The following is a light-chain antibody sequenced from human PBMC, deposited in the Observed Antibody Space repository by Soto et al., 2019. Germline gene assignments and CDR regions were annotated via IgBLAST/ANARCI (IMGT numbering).Light chain of an antibody. CDR1: QGVSTW. Sequence: DIQMTQSPSSVSASVGDRVTITYRASQGVSTWLAWYQQKPGKAPNLLIYTASSLQSGVPSRFSGSGSGTDFTLTISSLQPENFATYYCQQTTTFPLTFGGGTKVEI. J-gene: IGKJ4*01. V-gene: IGKV1D-12*01. CDR2: TAS. CDR3: QQTTTFPLT.